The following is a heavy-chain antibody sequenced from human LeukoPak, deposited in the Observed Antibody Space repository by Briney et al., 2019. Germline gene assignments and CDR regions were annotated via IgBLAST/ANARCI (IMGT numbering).Heavy chain of an antibody. CDR1: GYTFTDSI. CDR2: INPNSGGP. Sequence: ASVKVSCKASGYTFTDSIMHWVRASPGQGLEWMGWINPNSGGPHYAQKFQGRVTMTRDTSISTHYMELSRLRSDDTAVYYCARDPGYSSPRGDYWGEGTLVTVSS. V-gene: IGHV1-2*02. J-gene: IGHJ4*02. D-gene: IGHD5-18*01. CDR3: ARDPGYSSPRGDY.